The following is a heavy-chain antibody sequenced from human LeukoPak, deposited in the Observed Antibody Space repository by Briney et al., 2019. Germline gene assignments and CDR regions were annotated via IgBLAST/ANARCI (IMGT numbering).Heavy chain of an antibody. CDR2: IYSSGTT. J-gene: IGHJ4*02. Sequence: SEALSLTCVVSGGSLHRSFWTWVRQPPGKGLEWIGRIYSSGTTDYSPSLKSRLTISIDTSKNQFSLRLASVTAADTAVYYCGRRPAVDGPIDNWGQGILVAVSS. CDR3: GRRPAVDGPIDN. CDR1: GGSLHRSF. D-gene: IGHD3/OR15-3a*01. V-gene: IGHV4-59*01.